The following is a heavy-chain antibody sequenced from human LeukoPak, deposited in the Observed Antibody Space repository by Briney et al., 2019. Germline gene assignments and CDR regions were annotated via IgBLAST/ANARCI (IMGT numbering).Heavy chain of an antibody. V-gene: IGHV4-34*01. CDR1: GGSFSGDY. J-gene: IGHJ6*03. D-gene: IGHD2-2*01. CDR3: ARGSMDCSSTSCFFYYYYNMDV. Sequence: PSETLSLTCDVYGGSFSGDYWSWIRQHPWKRLASIGEIKHSGSTNYNPSLNSRVTISVDTSKNQFSLKLSSVTAADTAVYYCARGSMDCSSTSCFFYYYYNMDVWGKGTTVTVSS. CDR2: IKHSGST.